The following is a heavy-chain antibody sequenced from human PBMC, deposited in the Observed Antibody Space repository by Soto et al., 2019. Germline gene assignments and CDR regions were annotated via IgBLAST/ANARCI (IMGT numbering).Heavy chain of an antibody. J-gene: IGHJ5*02. CDR1: GGTFRSYT. D-gene: IGHD4-4*01. CDR3: AGQFPVASPPNWFDL. CDR2: IIPIFGTA. V-gene: IGHV1-69*01. Sequence: QVQLVQSGAEVKKPGSSVKVSCKASGGTFRSYTINWVRQAPGQGLEWMGGIIPIFGTANYIKKFQGRVKITADESTSTAYMELSSMISDDTAVYYCAGQFPVASPPNWFDLWGQGTLVTVSS.